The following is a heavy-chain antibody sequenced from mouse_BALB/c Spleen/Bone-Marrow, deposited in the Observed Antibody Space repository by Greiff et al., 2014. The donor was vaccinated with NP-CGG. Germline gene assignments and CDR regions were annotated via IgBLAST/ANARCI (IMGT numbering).Heavy chain of an antibody. D-gene: IGHD1-2*01. Sequence: VQLQQPGAELVRSGASVKLSCTASGFNIKDYYMHWVKQRPEQGLEWIGWIDPENGDTEYAPKFQGKATMTADTPSNTAYLQLSSLTSEDTAVYYCNAQNYGYGAWFAYWGQGTLVTVSA. CDR1: GFNIKDYY. V-gene: IGHV14-4*02. J-gene: IGHJ3*01. CDR3: NAQNYGYGAWFAY. CDR2: IDPENGDT.